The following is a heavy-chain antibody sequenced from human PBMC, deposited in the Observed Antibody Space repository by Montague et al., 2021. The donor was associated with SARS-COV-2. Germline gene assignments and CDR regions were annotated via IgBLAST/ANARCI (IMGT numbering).Heavy chain of an antibody. V-gene: IGHV1-24*01. CDR3: ATVNSGIVVVLGKYGMDV. Sequence: SVKVSCKVCGYTLIELSMHWVRQAPGKGLEWMGGFDPEDGETIYAQKFQGRVTMTEDTSTDTAYMELSSLRSEDTAVYYCATVNSGIVVVLGKYGMDVWGQGTTVTVSS. D-gene: IGHD2-2*01. CDR1: GYTLIELS. CDR2: FDPEDGET. J-gene: IGHJ6*02.